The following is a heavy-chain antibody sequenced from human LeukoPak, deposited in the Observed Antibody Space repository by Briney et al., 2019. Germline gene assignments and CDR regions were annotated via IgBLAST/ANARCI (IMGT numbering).Heavy chain of an antibody. CDR1: GFTFSDYY. V-gene: IGHV4-34*01. J-gene: IGHJ4*02. Sequence: GSLRLSCAASGFTFSDYYMSWIRQAPGKGLEWIGHIYHSGSTYYNPSLKSRVTISVDRSNNQFSLKLSSVTAADTAVYYCASLTSYYFDYWGQGALVTVSS. CDR2: IYHSGST. CDR3: ASLTSYYFDY.